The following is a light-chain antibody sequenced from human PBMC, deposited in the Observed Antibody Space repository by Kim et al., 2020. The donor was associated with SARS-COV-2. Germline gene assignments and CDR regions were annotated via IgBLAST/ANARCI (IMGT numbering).Light chain of an antibody. Sequence: SELTQDPAVSVALGQTVRITCQGDSLRSYYASWYQQKPGQAPVLVIYGKNNRPSGIPDRFSGSSSGNTASLTITGAQAEDEADYYCNSRDSSGNHVVFG. J-gene: IGLJ2*01. CDR2: GKN. V-gene: IGLV3-19*01. CDR1: SLRSYY. CDR3: NSRDSSGNHVV.